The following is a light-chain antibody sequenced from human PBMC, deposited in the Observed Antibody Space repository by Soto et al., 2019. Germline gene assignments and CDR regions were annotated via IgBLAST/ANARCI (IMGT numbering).Light chain of an antibody. CDR2: GAS. J-gene: IGKJ1*01. V-gene: IGKV3-20*01. CDR3: QHYDSSTWT. CDR1: QRIRSGF. Sequence: EIVLTQSPGALSLSPGERATLSCRASQRIRSGFLAWFQQTPGQAPRLLIFGASDRATGIPDRFSGSGSATDFTLTISRLEAEDFAVYYCQHYDSSTWTFGQGTKVDIK.